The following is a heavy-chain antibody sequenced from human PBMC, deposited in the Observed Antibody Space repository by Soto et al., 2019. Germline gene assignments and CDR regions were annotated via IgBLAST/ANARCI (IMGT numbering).Heavy chain of an antibody. J-gene: IGHJ1*01. CDR2: IHSSGSI. V-gene: IGHV4-30-4*01. CDR3: ARDLDGLHDDNSGPYPRPG. D-gene: IGHD3-22*01. Sequence: SETLSLSCTVSGGSMRSADDYWSWIRQAPGRGLEWIGYIHSSGSIYYNPSLKSRATMSIDTARNQFSLKVSSVTVADTAVYYCARDLDGLHDDNSGPYPRPGWGQGTLVTVS. CDR1: GGSMRSADDY.